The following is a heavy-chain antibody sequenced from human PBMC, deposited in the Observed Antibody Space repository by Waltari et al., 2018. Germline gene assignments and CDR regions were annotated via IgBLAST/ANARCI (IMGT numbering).Heavy chain of an antibody. CDR3: ARAYDSGSYLFDY. CDR2: IYYSGST. CDR1: GGSIRSISYY. Sequence: QLQLQESGPGLVKPSETMSLTCTVSGGSIRSISYYWGWIRQPPGKGLEWIGSIYYSGSTYYNPSLKSRVTISVDTSKTQFSLKLSSVTAADTAVYYCARAYDSGSYLFDYWGQGTLVTVSS. J-gene: IGHJ4*02. V-gene: IGHV4-39*07. D-gene: IGHD1-26*01.